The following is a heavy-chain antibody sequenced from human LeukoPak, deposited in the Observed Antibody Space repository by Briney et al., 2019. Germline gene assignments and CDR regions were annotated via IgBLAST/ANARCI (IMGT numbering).Heavy chain of an antibody. CDR3: AREGVAMVPYAFDI. CDR2: INPNSGGT. V-gene: IGHV1-2*02. J-gene: IGHJ3*02. D-gene: IGHD3-10*01. CDR1: GHTFTCYY. Sequence: ASVKVSCKASGHTFTCYYMHWVRQAPGQGLEWRGWINPNSGGTNQAQKFQGRVTMTRDTSISTAYMEVSRLRAGDTAVYYFAREGVAMVPYAFDIWGQETMVSVSS.